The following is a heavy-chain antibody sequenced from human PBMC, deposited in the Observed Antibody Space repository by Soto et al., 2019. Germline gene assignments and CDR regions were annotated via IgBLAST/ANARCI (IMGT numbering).Heavy chain of an antibody. Sequence: GGSLRLSGLASGFNFGNFGMHWGRQAPGKGLEWLTVISNDENIKQDSVRGRFAIARDNSKNTLYLHLTSLRAEDTAIYYCARGLRGVLDYWGQRTLVTVSS. CDR1: GFNFGNFG. J-gene: IGHJ4*02. D-gene: IGHD5-12*01. V-gene: IGHV3-33*01. CDR3: ARGLRGVLDY. CDR2: ISNDENIK.